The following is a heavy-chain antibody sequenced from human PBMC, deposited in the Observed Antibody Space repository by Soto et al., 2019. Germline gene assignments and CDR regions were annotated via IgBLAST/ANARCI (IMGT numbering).Heavy chain of an antibody. CDR1: EFTLSSYA. CDR3: ARDRKRRVLRFLEWLLYGMDV. Sequence: PGGPLTLSCPASEFTLSSYAMHGFRKAPGKGLEWVSGINSDGSSTNYADSVKGRFTISRDNAKNTLYLQMNSLRAEDTAVYYCARDRKRRVLRFLEWLLYGMDVWGQGTTVTVSS. J-gene: IGHJ6*02. D-gene: IGHD3-3*01. V-gene: IGHV3-74*01. CDR2: INSDGSST.